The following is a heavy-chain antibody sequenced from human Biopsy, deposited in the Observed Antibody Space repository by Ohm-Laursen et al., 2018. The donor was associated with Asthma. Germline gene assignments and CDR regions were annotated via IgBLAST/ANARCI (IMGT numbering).Heavy chain of an antibody. CDR2: LIPVLGTP. J-gene: IGHJ6*02. CDR1: GGTFDIYP. Sequence: ASVTASCKDPGGTFDIYPISWARQAPGQGLEWMGGLIPVLGTPDHAQMFEGRVTITADESTSTAYMELSSLSSEDTAVYYCARGYSGSDRIVYYYSGLEVWGQGTTVTVSS. D-gene: IGHD5-12*01. CDR3: ARGYSGSDRIVYYYSGLEV. V-gene: IGHV1-69*13.